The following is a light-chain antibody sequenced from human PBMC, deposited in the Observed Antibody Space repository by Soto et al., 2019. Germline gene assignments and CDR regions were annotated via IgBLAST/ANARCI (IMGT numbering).Light chain of an antibody. CDR3: SSHAGINSAFV. CDR2: EVS. CDR1: SSDVGGYNY. J-gene: IGLJ1*01. V-gene: IGLV2-8*01. Sequence: QSALTQPPSASGSPGQSVTISCTGTSSDVGGYNYVSWYQHHPDKAPKLIIYEVSKRPSGVPDRFSGSKSGNTASLTVSGLQAEDEAVYYCSSHAGINSAFVFGTGTKLTVL.